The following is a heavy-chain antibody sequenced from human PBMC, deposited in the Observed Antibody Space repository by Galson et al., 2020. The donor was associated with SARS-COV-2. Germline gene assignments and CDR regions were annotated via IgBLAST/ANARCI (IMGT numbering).Heavy chain of an antibody. CDR2: IFYTGST. CDR3: ARYVDADWYFDV. D-gene: IGHD5-18*01. CDR1: GGSISRGGFY. Sequence: SQTLSLTCTVSGGSISRGGFYWSWPRQHPGKGLEWIGYIFYTGSTYYSPSLKSRVSMSVDTSSSQFSLRMSSLTAADTAIYYCARYVDADWYFDVWGRGTLVNVSS. J-gene: IGHJ2*01. V-gene: IGHV4-31*03.